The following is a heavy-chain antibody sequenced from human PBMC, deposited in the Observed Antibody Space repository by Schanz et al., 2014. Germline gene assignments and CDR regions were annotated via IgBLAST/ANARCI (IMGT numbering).Heavy chain of an antibody. CDR1: GFTFRDYY. CDR2: ISSGSSYA. J-gene: IGHJ4*02. Sequence: VQLLGSGGGLVKPGGSLRLSCAASGFTFRDYYMSWIRQAPGKGLEWVSDISSGSSYANYADSVKGRFTISRDNSKNTLYLQMNSLRADDTAVYFCARAHGNNWYGKGLDYWGQGTQVTVSS. V-gene: IGHV3-11*06. CDR3: ARAHGNNWYGKGLDY. D-gene: IGHD1-1*01.